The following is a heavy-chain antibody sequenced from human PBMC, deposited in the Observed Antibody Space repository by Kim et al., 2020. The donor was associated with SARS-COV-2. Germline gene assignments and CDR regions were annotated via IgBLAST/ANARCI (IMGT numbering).Heavy chain of an antibody. Sequence: SVKSYVDSVKGRFNISRDNAGSSIYLQMNSLRTEDTAVYYCAREGTGGFDFWGQGTLVTVSS. CDR3: AREGTGGFDF. D-gene: IGHD2-8*02. V-gene: IGHV3-7*01. CDR2: SVK. J-gene: IGHJ4*02.